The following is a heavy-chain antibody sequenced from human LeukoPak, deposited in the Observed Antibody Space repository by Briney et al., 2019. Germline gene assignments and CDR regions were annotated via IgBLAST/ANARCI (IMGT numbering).Heavy chain of an antibody. CDR2: IWLDGSDK. Sequence: GGSLRLSCAASGFIFSSYGMHWVRQAPGKGLEWVAIIWLDGSDKYYADSVKGRFTISRDNSKNTLYLQMNSLRAEDTAVYFCTRQSENFSLDYWGQGTLVTVSS. CDR1: GFIFSSYG. V-gene: IGHV3-33*08. CDR3: TRQSENFSLDY. D-gene: IGHD3-3*01. J-gene: IGHJ4*02.